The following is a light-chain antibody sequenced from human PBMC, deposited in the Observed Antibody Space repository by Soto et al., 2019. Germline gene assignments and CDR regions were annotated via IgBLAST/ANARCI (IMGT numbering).Light chain of an antibody. J-gene: IGKJ4*01. CDR2: DAS. V-gene: IGKV1-13*02. CDR3: QQFNGYPLLT. CDR1: QGISSA. Sequence: AIQLTQSPSSLSESVGDRVTITCRASQGISSALAWYQQKPGKTPKLLIYDASTLESGVPSRFSGSGSGTDFTLTISSLQPEDFATYYCQQFNGYPLLTFGGGTKVEIK.